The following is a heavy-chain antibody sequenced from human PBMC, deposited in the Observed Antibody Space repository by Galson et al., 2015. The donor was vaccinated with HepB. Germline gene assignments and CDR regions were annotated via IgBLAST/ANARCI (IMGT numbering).Heavy chain of an antibody. CDR2: FDPEDGET. D-gene: IGHD3-10*01. CDR3: ATTSSPRITMVRGVSIGVDY. J-gene: IGHJ4*02. V-gene: IGHV1-24*01. CDR1: GYTLTELS. Sequence: SVKVSCKVSGYTLTELSMHWVRQAPGKGLEWMGGFDPEDGETIYAQKFQGRVTMTEDTSTDTAYRELSSLRSEDTAVYYCATTSSPRITMVRGVSIGVDYWGQGTLVTVSS.